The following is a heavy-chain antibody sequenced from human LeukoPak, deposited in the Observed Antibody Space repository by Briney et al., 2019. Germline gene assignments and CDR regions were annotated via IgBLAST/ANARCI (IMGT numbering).Heavy chain of an antibody. D-gene: IGHD3-9*01. Sequence: SVKVSCKAPGGTFSSYAISWVRQAPGQGLEWMGGIIPIFGTANYAQKFQGRVTITADESTSTAYMELSSLRSEDTAVYYCARATYYDILTGYYPYYYYGMDVWGKGTTVTVSS. CDR2: IIPIFGTA. J-gene: IGHJ6*04. CDR3: ARATYYDILTGYYPYYYYGMDV. V-gene: IGHV1-69*13. CDR1: GGTFSSYA.